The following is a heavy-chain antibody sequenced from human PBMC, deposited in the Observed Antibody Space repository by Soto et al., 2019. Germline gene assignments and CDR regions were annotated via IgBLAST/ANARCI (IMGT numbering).Heavy chain of an antibody. D-gene: IGHD1-26*01. V-gene: IGHV3-15*01. CDR2: IKSKTDGGTT. CDR3: TTAPRSGTYSLYYYGIDV. CDR1: GFTLSNAW. Sequence: LRLSCAASGFTLSNAWMSWVRQAPGKGLEWVGRIKSKTDGGTTDYAAPVKGRFTISRDDSKNTLYLQMNSLKTEDTAVYYCTTAPRSGTYSLYYYGIDVWGQGTTVTVSS. J-gene: IGHJ6*02.